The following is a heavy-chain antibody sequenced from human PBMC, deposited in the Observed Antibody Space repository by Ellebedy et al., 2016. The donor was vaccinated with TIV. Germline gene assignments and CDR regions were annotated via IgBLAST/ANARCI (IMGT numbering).Heavy chain of an antibody. V-gene: IGHV5-51*01. CDR3: ARVPYDSSGYYYDGFDY. J-gene: IGHJ4*02. Sequence: GGSLRLXXKGSGYSFTSYWIGWVRQMPGKGLEWMGIIYPGDSDTRYSPSFQGQVTISADKSISTAYLQWSSLKASDTAMYYCARVPYDSSGYYYDGFDYWGQGTLVTVSS. CDR1: GYSFTSYW. D-gene: IGHD3-22*01. CDR2: IYPGDSDT.